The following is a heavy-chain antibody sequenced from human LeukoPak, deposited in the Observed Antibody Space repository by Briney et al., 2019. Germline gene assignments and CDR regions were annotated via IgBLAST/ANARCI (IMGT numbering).Heavy chain of an antibody. CDR2: IYYSGST. J-gene: IGHJ3*02. CDR3: ARHRIAPADDAFDI. V-gene: IGHV4-39*01. CDR1: GGSISSSSYY. Sequence: SETLSLTCSVSGGSISSSSYYWGWIRQPPGKGLEWIGSIYYSGSTYYNPSLKSRVAISVDTSKTLFSLKLSSVTAADKAVYYCARHRIAPADDAFDIWGRGTMVTVSS. D-gene: IGHD6-13*01.